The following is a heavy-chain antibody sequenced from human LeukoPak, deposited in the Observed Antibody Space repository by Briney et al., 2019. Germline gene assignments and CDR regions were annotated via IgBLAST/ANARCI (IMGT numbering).Heavy chain of an antibody. J-gene: IGHJ4*02. D-gene: IGHD6-6*01. CDR3: ARVALQQLVRDDDY. V-gene: IGHV3-21*01. CDR1: GFTFSSYS. Sequence: GGSLRLSCAASGFTFSSYSMNWVRQAPGKGLEWVSSISSSSSYIYYADSVKGRFTISRDNAKNSLYLQMNSLRAEDTAVYYCARVALQQLVRDDDYWGQGTLVTVSS. CDR2: ISSSSSYI.